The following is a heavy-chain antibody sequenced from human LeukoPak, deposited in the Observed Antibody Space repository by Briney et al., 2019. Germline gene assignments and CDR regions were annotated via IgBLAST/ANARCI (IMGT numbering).Heavy chain of an antibody. Sequence: GGSLRLSCAASGFTFSDYYMSWIRQAPGKGLVWVSRISGDESGTSYADSVKGRFTISRDNAKNSLYLQMNSLRAEDTAVYYCAVGGSPGAFDIWGQGTMVTVSS. CDR3: AVGGSPGAFDI. CDR2: ISGDESGT. CDR1: GFTFSDYY. J-gene: IGHJ3*02. D-gene: IGHD1-26*01. V-gene: IGHV3-74*01.